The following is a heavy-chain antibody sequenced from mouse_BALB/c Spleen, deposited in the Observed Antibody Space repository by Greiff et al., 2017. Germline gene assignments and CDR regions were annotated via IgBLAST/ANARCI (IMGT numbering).Heavy chain of an antibody. CDR2: IDPENGDT. CDR3: NAGVRGAWFAY. CDR1: GFNIKDYY. Sequence: EVKLQQSGAELVRSGASVKLSCTASGFNIKDYYMHWVKQRPEQGLEWIGWIDPENGDTEYAPKFQGKATMTADTSSNTAYLQLSSLTSEDTAVYYCNAGVRGAWFAYWGQGTLVTVSA. D-gene: IGHD2-14*01. J-gene: IGHJ3*01. V-gene: IGHV14-4*02.